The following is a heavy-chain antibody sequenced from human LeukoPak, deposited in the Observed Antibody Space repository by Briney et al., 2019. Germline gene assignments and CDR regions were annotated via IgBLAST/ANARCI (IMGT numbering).Heavy chain of an antibody. J-gene: IGHJ4*02. Sequence: WASVKVSCKASGYTFTSYAMHWVRQAPGQRLEWMGWINAGNGNTKYSQKFQGRVTITRDTSASTAYMELSSLRSEDTAVYYCERDRHSGSYFTNLPGYFDYWGQGTLVTVSS. V-gene: IGHV1-3*01. CDR2: INAGNGNT. D-gene: IGHD1-26*01. CDR3: ERDRHSGSYFTNLPGYFDY. CDR1: GYTFTSYA.